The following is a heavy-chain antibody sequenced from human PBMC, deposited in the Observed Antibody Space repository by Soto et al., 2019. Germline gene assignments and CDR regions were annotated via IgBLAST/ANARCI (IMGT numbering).Heavy chain of an antibody. Sequence: LVKVSCNGAGGAFSSYASIWVRQAPGQGLEWMGGIIPIFGTANYAQKFQGRVTITADKSTSTAYMELSSLRSEDTAVYYCASQRVQTPYYYYYYGMDVWGQGTTVPVSS. CDR3: ASQRVQTPYYYYYYGMDV. CDR1: GGAFSSYA. J-gene: IGHJ6*02. V-gene: IGHV1-69*06. CDR2: IIPIFGTA.